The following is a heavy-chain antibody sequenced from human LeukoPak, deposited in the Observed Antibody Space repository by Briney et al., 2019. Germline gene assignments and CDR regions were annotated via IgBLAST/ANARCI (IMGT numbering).Heavy chain of an antibody. D-gene: IGHD3-10*01. CDR1: GGSISSGGYY. J-gene: IGHJ4*02. CDR3: ARGIEGFGEAPFDY. Sequence: SETLSLTCTVSGGSISSGGYYWSWIRQHPGKGLEWIGYIYYSGSTYYNPSLKSRVTMLVDTSKNQFSLKLSSVTAADTAVYYCARGIEGFGEAPFDYWGQGTLVTVSS. CDR2: IYYSGST. V-gene: IGHV4-31*03.